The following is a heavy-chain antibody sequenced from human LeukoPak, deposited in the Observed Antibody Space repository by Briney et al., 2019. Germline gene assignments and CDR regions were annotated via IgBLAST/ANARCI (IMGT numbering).Heavy chain of an antibody. CDR1: GYTFTSYY. J-gene: IGHJ3*02. V-gene: IGHV1-2*02. CDR3: ARGGYCSSTSCLRDAFDI. CDR2: INPNSGGT. D-gene: IGHD2-2*01. Sequence: ASVKVSCKASGYTFTSYYMHWVRQAPGQGLEWMGWINPNSGGTNYAQKFQGRVTMTRDTSISTAYMELSRLRSDDTAVYYCARGGYCSSTSCLRDAFDIWGQGTMVTVSS.